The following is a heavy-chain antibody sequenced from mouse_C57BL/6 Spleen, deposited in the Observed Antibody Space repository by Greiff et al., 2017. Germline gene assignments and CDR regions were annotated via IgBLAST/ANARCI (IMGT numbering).Heavy chain of an antibody. V-gene: IGHV1-72*01. J-gene: IGHJ1*03. CDR2: IDPNSGGT. CDR3: ARGNYDGSSYDWYFDV. CDR1: GYTFTSYW. Sequence: QVQLQQPGAELVKPGASVKLSCKASGYTFTSYWMHWVKQRPGRGLEWIGRIDPNSGGTKYNEKFKSKATLTVDKPSSPAYMQLSSLTSEDYAVYECARGNYDGSSYDWYFDVWGTGTTVTVSS. D-gene: IGHD1-1*01.